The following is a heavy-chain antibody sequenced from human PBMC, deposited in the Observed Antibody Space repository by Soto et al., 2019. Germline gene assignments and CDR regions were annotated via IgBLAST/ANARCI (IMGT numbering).Heavy chain of an antibody. CDR3: ARMKGRIARRWPKWSARYYYGMDV. CDR1: GFTFSDYY. J-gene: IGHJ6*02. V-gene: IGHV3-11*06. Sequence: QVQLVESGGGLVKPGGSLRLSGAASGFTFSDYYMSWIRQAPGKGLEGVSYISSSSSYTNYADCVRGRFTISRDNATNSPSLQKNSLRADDTAVYYTARMKGRIARRWPKWSARYYYGMDVWGQGTTVTVSS. CDR2: ISSSSSYT. D-gene: IGHD6-6*01.